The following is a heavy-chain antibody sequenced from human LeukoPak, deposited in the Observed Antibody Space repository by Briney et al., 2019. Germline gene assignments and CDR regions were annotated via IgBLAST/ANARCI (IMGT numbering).Heavy chain of an antibody. CDR1: GFTFSSYS. CDR2: IISSSSTI. V-gene: IGHV3-48*01. CDR3: ARSPYGSGSYFDY. D-gene: IGHD3-10*01. J-gene: IGHJ4*02. Sequence: GGSLRLSCAASGFTFSSYSMNWVRQAPGKWRECVSYIISSSSTIYYADSVKGRFTISRDNAKNSLYLQMNSLRAEDPAVYSCARSPYGSGSYFDYWGQGTLVTVSS.